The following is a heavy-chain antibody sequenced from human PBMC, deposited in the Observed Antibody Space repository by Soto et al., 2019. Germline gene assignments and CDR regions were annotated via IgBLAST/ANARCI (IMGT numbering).Heavy chain of an antibody. J-gene: IGHJ4*02. CDR1: GFNFSDYY. CDR2: ISTNSRYI. D-gene: IGHD3-10*01. Sequence: QVQLVESGGGLVKPGGSLRLSCAVSGFNFSDYYMTWIRQAPGKGLEWISYISTNSRYIKYPDSIKGRFTISRDNAKSSLYLQMNSLRAEDTAIYYCARGLGGSYFIAYWGQGTLVTVSS. V-gene: IGHV3-11*06. CDR3: ARGLGGSYFIAY.